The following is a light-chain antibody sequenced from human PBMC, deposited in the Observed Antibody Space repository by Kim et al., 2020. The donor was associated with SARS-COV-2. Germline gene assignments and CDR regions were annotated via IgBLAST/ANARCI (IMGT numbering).Light chain of an antibody. Sequence: RVPMYCSGSSSNTGRHFVNWFQKLPGTAPKVFIYNAYQRPSGVPDRFSGSRSGTSASLAISGLQSEDEADYYCATWDVSLEAWVFGGGTKLTVL. CDR3: ATWDVSLEAWV. CDR2: NAY. J-gene: IGLJ3*02. CDR1: SSNTGRHF. V-gene: IGLV1-44*01.